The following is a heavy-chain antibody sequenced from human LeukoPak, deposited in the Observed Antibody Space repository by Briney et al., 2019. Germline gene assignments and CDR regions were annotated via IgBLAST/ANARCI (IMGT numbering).Heavy chain of an antibody. D-gene: IGHD4-17*01. CDR2: ISYIGST. Sequence: SETLSLTCAVSDDSLSSHYWTWIRQPPGKGLEWIGYISYIGSTNYNPSLKSRVTISIDTSKNQFSLKLSSVAAADTAVYYCARDLVTVTKGFDIWGQGTMVSVSS. CDR3: ARDLVTVTKGFDI. V-gene: IGHV4-59*11. J-gene: IGHJ3*02. CDR1: DDSLSSHY.